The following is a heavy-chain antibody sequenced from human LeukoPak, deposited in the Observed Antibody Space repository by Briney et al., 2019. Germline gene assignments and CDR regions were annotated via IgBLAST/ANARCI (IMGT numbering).Heavy chain of an antibody. CDR1: GFTFSSYA. D-gene: IGHD6-19*01. CDR3: ASDIAVPDTA. CDR2: VTTSGGPT. Sequence: PGGSLRLSCAASGFTFSSYAMSWVRQAPGKGLEWVSAVTTSGGPTYYADSVKGRFTISRDNAKNSLYLQMNSLRAEDTAVYYCASDIAVPDTAWGQGTLVTVSS. J-gene: IGHJ4*02. V-gene: IGHV3-23*01.